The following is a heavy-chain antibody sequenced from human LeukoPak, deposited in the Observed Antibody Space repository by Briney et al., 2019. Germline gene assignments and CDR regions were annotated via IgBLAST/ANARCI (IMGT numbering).Heavy chain of an antibody. Sequence: SETLSLTCTVSGGSISSYYWSWIRQPPGKGLGWIGYIYYSGSTNYNPSLKSRVTISVDTSKNQFSLKLSSVTAADTAVYYCARVWGYSYGPLYYYYYGMDVWGQGTTVTVSS. D-gene: IGHD5-18*01. CDR1: GGSISSYY. J-gene: IGHJ6*02. V-gene: IGHV4-59*01. CDR2: IYYSGST. CDR3: ARVWGYSYGPLYYYYYGMDV.